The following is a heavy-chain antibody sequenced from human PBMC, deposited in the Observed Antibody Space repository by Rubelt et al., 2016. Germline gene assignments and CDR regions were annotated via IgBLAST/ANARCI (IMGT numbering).Heavy chain of an antibody. CDR2: VSSYGAT. Sequence: QVQLQESGPGLMKPSETLSLTCSVSGASFTTDYWAWLRQSPEKGLEWIGSVSSYGATNYNPSLTGRVTMSVDTSKSQFSRMLHSVTAADTALYYCAGQRTSAPHFDFWGQGALVTVSS. CDR3: AGQRTSAPHFDF. D-gene: IGHD6-6*01. CDR1: GASFTTDY. V-gene: IGHV4-59*08. J-gene: IGHJ4*02.